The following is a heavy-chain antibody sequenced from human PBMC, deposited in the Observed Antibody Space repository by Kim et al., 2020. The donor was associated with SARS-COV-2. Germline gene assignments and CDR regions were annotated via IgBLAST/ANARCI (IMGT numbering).Heavy chain of an antibody. Sequence: SETLSLTCAVYGGSFSGYYWSWIRQPPGKGLEWIGEINHSGSTNYNPSLKSRVTISVDTSKNQFSLKLSSVTAADTAVYYCARLRRDQQLGMGVYYYSY. CDR2: INHSGST. J-gene: IGHJ6*01. V-gene: IGHV4-34*01. CDR3: ARLRRDQQLGMGVYYYSY. D-gene: IGHD6-13*01. CDR1: GGSFSGYY.